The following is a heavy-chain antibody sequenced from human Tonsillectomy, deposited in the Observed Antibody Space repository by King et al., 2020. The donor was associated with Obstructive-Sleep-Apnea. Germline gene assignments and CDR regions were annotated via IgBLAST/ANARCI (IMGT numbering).Heavy chain of an antibody. Sequence: QLVQSGGGLVQPGRSLRLSCTASGFSLVDYAMSWFRQAPGKGLEWVGFIRSKTYGGTTENAASVKGRFTISRDDSKSIAYLHMNSLKTEDTAVYYCTRARGSGSYLSHYWGQGTLVTVSS. J-gene: IGHJ4*02. CDR2: IRSKTYGGTT. V-gene: IGHV3-49*03. CDR1: GFSLVDYA. D-gene: IGHD1-26*01. CDR3: TRARGSGSYLSHY.